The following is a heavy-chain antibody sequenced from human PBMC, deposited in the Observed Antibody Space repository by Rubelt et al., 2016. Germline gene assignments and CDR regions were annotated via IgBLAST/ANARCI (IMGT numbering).Heavy chain of an antibody. CDR1: GYTFTGYY. D-gene: IGHD6-19*01. J-gene: IGHJ4*02. CDR3: ARESSSGWYIDY. CDR2: INPNSGGT. V-gene: IGHV1-2*06. Sequence: QVQLVQSGAEVKKPGASVKVSCKASGYTFTGYYMHWVRQAPGQGLEWVGRINPNSGGTNYAQKFQGSVTMTRYTSITTAYMELSRLRSDDTAVFYCARESSSGWYIDYWGQGTLVTVSS.